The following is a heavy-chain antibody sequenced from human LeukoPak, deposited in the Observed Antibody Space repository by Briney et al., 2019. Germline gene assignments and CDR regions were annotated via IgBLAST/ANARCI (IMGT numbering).Heavy chain of an antibody. Sequence: SETLSLTCTVSGGSISSGSYYWSWIRQPAGKGLEWIGRIHISGGASYNPSLKSRVTISVDTSKNQFSLKLSSVTAADTAVYYCARDETWSDYRPYYYYYMAVWGKGTTVTVSS. J-gene: IGHJ6*03. CDR2: IHISGGA. CDR3: ARDETWSDYRPYYYYYMAV. D-gene: IGHD3-3*01. CDR1: GGSISSGSYY. V-gene: IGHV4-61*02.